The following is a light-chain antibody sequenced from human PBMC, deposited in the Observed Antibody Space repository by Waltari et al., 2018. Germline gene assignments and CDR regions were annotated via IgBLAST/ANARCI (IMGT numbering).Light chain of an antibody. Sequence: DIVMTQSPDSLAVSLGERATINCKSSQGLLSSSNNKNYLGWYQQKPRQPPKLRVYWASTRISGVPDRVSGRGSGADFTLTISSLQAEDVAVYYCQQYYSSPLTFGGGTKVEIK. CDR1: QGLLSSSNNKNY. CDR3: QQYYSSPLT. CDR2: WAS. J-gene: IGKJ4*01. V-gene: IGKV4-1*01.